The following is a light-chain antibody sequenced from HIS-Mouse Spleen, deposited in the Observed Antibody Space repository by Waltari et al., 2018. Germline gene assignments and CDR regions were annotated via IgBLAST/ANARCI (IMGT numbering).Light chain of an antibody. Sequence: DIVMTQSPDSLAVSLGERATINCKSSQSVLYSSNNKNYLAWYHQKPGHPPNLLIYWASTRESWVPDRFSGSGSGTDFTLTISSLQAEDVAVYYCQQYYSTPHTFGQGTKLEIK. V-gene: IGKV4-1*01. CDR2: WAS. J-gene: IGKJ2*01. CDR1: QSVLYSSNNKNY. CDR3: QQYYSTPHT.